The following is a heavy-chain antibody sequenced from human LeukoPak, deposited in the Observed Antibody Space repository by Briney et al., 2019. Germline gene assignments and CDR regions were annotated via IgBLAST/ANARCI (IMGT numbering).Heavy chain of an antibody. CDR1: GGSISSYY. V-gene: IGHV4-59*08. Sequence: SETLSLTCTVSGGSISSYYWSWIRQPPGKGLEWIAYIYYSGSTNYNPSLKSRVTISVDTSKNQFSLRLSSVTATDTAVYYCARRRDSSGWAHFDYWGQGTLVTVSS. D-gene: IGHD6-19*01. J-gene: IGHJ4*02. CDR3: ARRRDSSGWAHFDY. CDR2: IYYSGST.